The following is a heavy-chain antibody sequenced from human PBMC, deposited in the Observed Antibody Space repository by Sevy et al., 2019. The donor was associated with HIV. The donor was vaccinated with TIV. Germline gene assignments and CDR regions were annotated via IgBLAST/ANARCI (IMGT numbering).Heavy chain of an antibody. CDR3: ARAPSGSQGPGQYFHH. J-gene: IGHJ1*01. CDR2: ITPNNGNT. D-gene: IGHD1-26*01. CDR1: GYTFTNYH. V-gene: IGHV1-18*01. Sequence: ASVKVSCKASGYTFTNYHITWVRQAPGQGLEWMGWITPNNGNTEYVQRLQDRVTMTTDTSKSTAYMELRNLKSDDTAVYYCARAPSGSQGPGQYFHHWGQGTLVTVSS.